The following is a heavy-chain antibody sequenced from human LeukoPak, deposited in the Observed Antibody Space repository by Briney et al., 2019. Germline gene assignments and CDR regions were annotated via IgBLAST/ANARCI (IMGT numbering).Heavy chain of an antibody. V-gene: IGHV1-3*01. Sequence: GASVKVSCKASGYTFTSYAMHWVRQAPGQRLEWMGWINAGNGNTKYSQKFQGRVTITADESTSTAYMELSSLRSEDTAVYYCARDGYDSSGYPIGFDYWGQGTLVTVSP. J-gene: IGHJ4*02. CDR2: INAGNGNT. CDR1: GYTFTSYA. D-gene: IGHD3-22*01. CDR3: ARDGYDSSGYPIGFDY.